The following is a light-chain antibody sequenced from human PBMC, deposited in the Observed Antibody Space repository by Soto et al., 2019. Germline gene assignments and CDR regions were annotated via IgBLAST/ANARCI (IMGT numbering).Light chain of an antibody. J-gene: IGKJ1*01. CDR1: QSVNRN. CDR3: HQYEKWPRT. Sequence: EIVMTQSRASLCVSPGERAIVSFRASQSVNRNLAWYQQKPGQAPRLLIYGASSRATGIPARFSGGGSGTEITLSISSLQSEDFAVYHCHQYEKWPRTFGQGTKVEIK. CDR2: GAS. V-gene: IGKV3-15*01.